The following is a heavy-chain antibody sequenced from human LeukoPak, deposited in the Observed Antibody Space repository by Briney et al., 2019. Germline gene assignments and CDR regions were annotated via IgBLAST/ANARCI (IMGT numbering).Heavy chain of an antibody. V-gene: IGHV4-31*03. CDR3: ASLYYFDSSGYYYGKADI. D-gene: IGHD3-22*01. Sequence: SQTLSLTCTVSGGSISSGGYYWSWIRQLPGKGLECIGFIYYSGSTFYNPSLKSRVTISIDTSKNQFSLKLSSVTAADTAVYYCASLYYFDSSGYYYGKADICRQGPMVTVSS. J-gene: IGHJ3*02. CDR2: IYYSGST. CDR1: GGSISSGGYY.